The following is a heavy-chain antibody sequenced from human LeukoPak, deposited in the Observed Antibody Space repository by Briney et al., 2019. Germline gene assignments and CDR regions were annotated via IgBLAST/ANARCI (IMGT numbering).Heavy chain of an antibody. D-gene: IGHD3-10*01. CDR3: ARGPFVHYYGSGWAWFDP. Sequence: GASVKVSCKASGGTFSSYAISWVRQAPGQGLEWMGRISPILGIADYAQKFQGRVTLPADKSTSTAYMELSSLRSEDTAVYYCARGPFVHYYGSGWAWFDPWGQGPLVTVSP. J-gene: IGHJ5*02. CDR1: GGTFSSYA. V-gene: IGHV1-69*04. CDR2: ISPILGIA.